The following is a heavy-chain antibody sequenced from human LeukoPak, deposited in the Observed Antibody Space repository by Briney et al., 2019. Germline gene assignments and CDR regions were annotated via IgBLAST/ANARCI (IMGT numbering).Heavy chain of an antibody. CDR2: IRSKANSYAT. CDR1: GFTFSGSA. Sequence: PGGSLKLSCAASGFTFSGSAMHWVRQASGKGLEWVGRIRSKANSYATAYAASAKGRFTISRDDSKNTAYLQMNSLKTEDTAVYYCTRPPRGESINFDYWGQGTLVTVSS. J-gene: IGHJ4*02. D-gene: IGHD7-27*01. CDR3: TRPPRGESINFDY. V-gene: IGHV3-73*01.